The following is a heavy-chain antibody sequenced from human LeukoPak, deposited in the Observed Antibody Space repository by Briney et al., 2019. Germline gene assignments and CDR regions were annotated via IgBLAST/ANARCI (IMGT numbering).Heavy chain of an antibody. Sequence: SETLSLTCTVSGGSISSGGYYWSWIRQHPGKGLEWIGYIYYSGSTYYNPSLKSRVTISVDTSKNQFSLKLSSVTAADTAVYYCARRQALTIFGVVTPLGNWFDPWGQGTLVTVSS. V-gene: IGHV4-39*01. CDR1: GGSISSGGYY. J-gene: IGHJ5*02. CDR3: ARRQALTIFGVVTPLGNWFDP. CDR2: IYYSGST. D-gene: IGHD3-3*01.